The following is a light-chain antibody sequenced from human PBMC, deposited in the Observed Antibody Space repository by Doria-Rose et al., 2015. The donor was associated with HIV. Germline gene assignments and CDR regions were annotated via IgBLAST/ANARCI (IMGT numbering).Light chain of an antibody. CDR2: DAS. CDR3: QQYYDTPS. V-gene: IGKV3-20*01. Sequence: TQSPGTLSLSPGERATLSCRASQRVKSSYLAWYQQKPGQAPRLLIYDASTRATGIPDRFSGSGSGTDFTLTISRLEAEDVAVYYCQQYYDTPSFGPGTTVDIK. J-gene: IGKJ3*01. CDR1: QRVKSSY.